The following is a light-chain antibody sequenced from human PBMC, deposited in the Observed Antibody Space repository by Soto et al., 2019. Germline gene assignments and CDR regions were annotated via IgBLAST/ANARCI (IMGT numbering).Light chain of an antibody. V-gene: IGKV3-20*01. Sequence: EIVLTQSPGTLSLSPGERATLSCRASQSVSSHYLAWYQQKPAQAPRLLIYGASNRATGIRDRFSGSGSETDFTLTISRLEPEDFAVYYCQLYGSSSYTFGRGTKLEIK. J-gene: IGKJ2*01. CDR2: GAS. CDR3: QLYGSSSYT. CDR1: QSVSSHY.